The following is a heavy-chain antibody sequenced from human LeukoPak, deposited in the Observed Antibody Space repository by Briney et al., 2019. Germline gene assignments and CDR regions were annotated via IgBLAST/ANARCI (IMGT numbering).Heavy chain of an antibody. V-gene: IGHV3-74*01. J-gene: IGHJ6*04. Sequence: GGSLRLSCAASGFTFSSYWMHWVRQAPGKRLVWVSRINSDGSSTSYADSVKGRFTISRDNAKNTLYLQMNSLRAEDTAVYYCARGPYYYYYGMDVWGKGTTVTVSS. CDR3: ARGPYYYYYGMDV. CDR1: GFTFSSYW. CDR2: INSDGSST.